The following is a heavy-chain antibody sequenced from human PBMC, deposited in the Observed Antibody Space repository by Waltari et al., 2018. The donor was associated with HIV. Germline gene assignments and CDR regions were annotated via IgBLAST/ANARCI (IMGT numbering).Heavy chain of an antibody. Sequence: QVQLVQSGSEVKKPGASVKVSCKASGYTFTGYYMHWVRQAPGQGLEWMGRVNPGSGGTNYAQKFQGRVTMTRDTSITTAYMELNSLRSDDTAVYYCARGDYGGKSGGGYWGQGTLVTVSS. V-gene: IGHV1-2*06. CDR1: GYTFTGYY. CDR2: VNPGSGGT. D-gene: IGHD4-17*01. J-gene: IGHJ4*02. CDR3: ARGDYGGKSGGGY.